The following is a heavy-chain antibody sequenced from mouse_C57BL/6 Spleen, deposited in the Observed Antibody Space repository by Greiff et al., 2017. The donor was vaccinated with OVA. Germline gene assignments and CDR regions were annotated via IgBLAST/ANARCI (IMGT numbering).Heavy chain of an antibody. V-gene: IGHV14-4*01. CDR3: TTGDDYDVGWYFDV. CDR1: GFNIKDDY. CDR2: IDPENGDT. J-gene: IGHJ1*03. D-gene: IGHD2-4*01. Sequence: EVKVEESGAELVRPGASVKLSCTASGFNIKDDYMHWVKQRPEQGLEWIGWIDPENGDTEYDSKFQGKATITAETSSNTAYLQLSRLTSEDTAVYYCTTGDDYDVGWYFDVWGTGTTVTVSS.